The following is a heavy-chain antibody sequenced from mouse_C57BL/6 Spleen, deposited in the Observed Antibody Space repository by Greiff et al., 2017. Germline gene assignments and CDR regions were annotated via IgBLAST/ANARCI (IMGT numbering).Heavy chain of an antibody. J-gene: IGHJ3*01. CDR2: IDPSDSYT. CDR3: ARTELNGNSWFAY. D-gene: IGHD2-1*01. CDR1: GFTFTGYW. Sequence: VKLQQPGAELVMPGASVKLSCTASGFTFTGYWMHWVQQRPGQGLEWIGEIDPSDSYTNYNQKFKGKSTLTVDKSSTPAYMQLSSLTSEDSAVXYCARTELNGNSWFAYWGQGTLVTVSA. V-gene: IGHV1-69*01.